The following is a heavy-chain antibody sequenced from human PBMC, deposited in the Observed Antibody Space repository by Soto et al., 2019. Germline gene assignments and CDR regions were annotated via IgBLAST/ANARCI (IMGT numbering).Heavy chain of an antibody. CDR2: IFYSGST. D-gene: IGHD4-17*01. CDR1: GGSISSSSYY. V-gene: IGHV4-39*07. CDR3: ARRYGSAFDI. J-gene: IGHJ3*02. Sequence: SETLSLTCTVSGGSISSSSYYWGWIRQPPGKGLEWIGSIFYSGSTYYNPSLKSRVTISVDTSKNQFSLKLSSVTAADTAVYYCARRYGSAFDIWGHGTMVTVSS.